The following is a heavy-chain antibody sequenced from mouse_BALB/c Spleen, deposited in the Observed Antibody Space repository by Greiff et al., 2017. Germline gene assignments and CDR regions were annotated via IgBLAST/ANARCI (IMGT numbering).Heavy chain of an antibody. V-gene: IGHV2-9-2*01. CDR1: GFSLTSYD. J-gene: IGHJ3*01. CDR2: IWTGGGT. CDR3: VRDGGYDYDFY. Sequence: QVQLKQSGPGLVAPSQSLSITCTVSGFSLTSYDISWIRQPPGKGLEWLGVIWTGGGTNYNSAFMSRLSISKDNSKSQVFLKMNSLQTDDTAIYYCVRDGGYDYDFYWGQGTLVTVSA. D-gene: IGHD2-4*01.